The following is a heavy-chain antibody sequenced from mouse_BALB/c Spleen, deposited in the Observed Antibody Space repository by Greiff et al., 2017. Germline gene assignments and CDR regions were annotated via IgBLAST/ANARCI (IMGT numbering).Heavy chain of an antibody. CDR3: ARDDYDYVAY. CDR2: IWAGGST. V-gene: IGHV2-9*02. D-gene: IGHD2-4*01. J-gene: IGHJ3*01. Sequence: LMAPPQSLSITCTVSGFSLTSYGVHWVRQPPGKGLEWLGVIWAGGSTNYNSALMSRLSISKDNSKSQVFLKMNSLQTDDTAMYYCARDDYDYVAYWGQGTLVTVSA. CDR1: GFSLTSYG.